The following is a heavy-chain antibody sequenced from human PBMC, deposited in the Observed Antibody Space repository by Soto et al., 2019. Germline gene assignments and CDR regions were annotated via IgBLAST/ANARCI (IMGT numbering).Heavy chain of an antibody. V-gene: IGHV3-33*01. CDR1: GFSFSSYG. D-gene: IGHD4-17*01. CDR2: VWLSGRNK. J-gene: IGHJ6*02. Sequence: QVQLVESGGGLVQSGRSLRLSCEASGFSFSSYGMHWVRQAPGKGLEWVAVVWLSGRNKYYADSVRGRFIISRDDSTNTVSLQMDSLRDEDTAVYFCGRALDWTTVTRGGMDVWGQGTPVTVSS. CDR3: GRALDWTTVTRGGMDV.